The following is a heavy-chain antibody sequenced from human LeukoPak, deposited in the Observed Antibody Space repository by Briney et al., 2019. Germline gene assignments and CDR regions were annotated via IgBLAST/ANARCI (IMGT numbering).Heavy chain of an antibody. CDR2: INPNSGGT. D-gene: IGHD3-22*01. CDR3: ARVDRNTYYYDSSGLPFDY. Sequence: ASVKVSCKASGYTFTGYYMHWVRQAPVQGLEWMGWINPNSGGTNYAQKFQGRVTMTRDTSISTAYMELSRLRSDDTAVYYCARVDRNTYYYDSSGLPFDYWGQGTLVTVSS. V-gene: IGHV1-2*02. J-gene: IGHJ4*02. CDR1: GYTFTGYY.